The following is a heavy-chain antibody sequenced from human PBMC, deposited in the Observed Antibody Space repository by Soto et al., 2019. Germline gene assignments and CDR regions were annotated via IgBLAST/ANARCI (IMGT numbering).Heavy chain of an antibody. CDR3: PPIRGPPYLDN. J-gene: IGHJ4*02. Sequence: VSGPTLVNPTQTLTLTFTFSGFSLSASGVGVGWIRQPPGKALEWLALIYWDDDKRYSPSLKSRLTITKDTSKNQVVLTMTNMDPVDTATYYCPPIRGPPYLDNWGEGTLVTGSS. CDR1: GFSLSASGVG. V-gene: IGHV2-5*02. CDR2: IYWDDDK. D-gene: IGHD6-25*01.